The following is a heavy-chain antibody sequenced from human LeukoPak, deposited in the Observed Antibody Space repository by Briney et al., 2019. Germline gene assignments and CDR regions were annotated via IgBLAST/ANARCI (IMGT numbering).Heavy chain of an antibody. D-gene: IGHD1-26*01. Sequence: PGRSLRLSCVASGFTFSSYAMHWVRQAPGKGLEWVAVISYDGSYKYYADSVKGRFTISRDNSENTLYPQMNSLRVEDTAVYYCARAPSVGATTLDYWGQGTLVTVSS. V-gene: IGHV3-30*04. CDR2: ISYDGSYK. CDR3: ARAPSVGATTLDY. J-gene: IGHJ4*02. CDR1: GFTFSSYA.